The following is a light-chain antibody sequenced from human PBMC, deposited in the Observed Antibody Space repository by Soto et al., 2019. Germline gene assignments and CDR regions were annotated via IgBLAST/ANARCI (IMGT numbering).Light chain of an antibody. CDR1: QSVSSSY. J-gene: IGKJ3*01. CDR2: GAS. CDR3: QQYGSSPGGFT. V-gene: IGKV3-20*01. Sequence: EIVLTQSPGTLSLSPGERATLSCRASQSVSSSYLAWYQQKPGQAPRLLIYGASSRATGIPDRFSGSGSVTDFTLTISRLEPEYFAVYYCQQYGSSPGGFTFGPGTKVDIK.